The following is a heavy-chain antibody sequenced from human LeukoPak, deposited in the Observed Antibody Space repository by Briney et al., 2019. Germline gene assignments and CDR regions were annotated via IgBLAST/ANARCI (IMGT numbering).Heavy chain of an antibody. CDR3: ARVQPGDYYYGMDV. J-gene: IGHJ6*02. V-gene: IGHV4-34*01. CDR2: INHSGST. Sequence: SETLSLTCAVYGGSFSGYYWSWIRQPPGKGLEWFGEINHSGSTNYNPSLKSRVTISVDTSKNQFSLKLSSVTAADTAVYYCARVQPGDYYYGMDVWGQGTTVTVSS. CDR1: GGSFSGYY.